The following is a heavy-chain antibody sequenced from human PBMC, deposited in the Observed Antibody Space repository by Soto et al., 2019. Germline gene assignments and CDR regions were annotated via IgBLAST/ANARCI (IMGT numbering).Heavy chain of an antibody. Sequence: QVQLVESGGGVVQPGRSLRLSCAASGFNFSSYVMHWVRQAPGKGLEWVAVIWYDGGNKYYADSVKGRFTISRDNSKNTLYLQMNSLRAEDTSVYYCARDGQWLPRDGNRSSYYFDYWGQGTLVTVSS. CDR2: IWYDGGNK. D-gene: IGHD6-19*01. V-gene: IGHV3-33*01. CDR3: ARDGQWLPRDGNRSSYYFDY. J-gene: IGHJ4*02. CDR1: GFNFSSYV.